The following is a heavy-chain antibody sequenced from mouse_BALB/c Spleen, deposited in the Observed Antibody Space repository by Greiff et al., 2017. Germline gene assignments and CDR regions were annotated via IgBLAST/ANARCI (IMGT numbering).Heavy chain of an antibody. J-gene: IGHJ3*01. D-gene: IGHD2-4*01. CDR3: ARGPPSTMITTSWFAY. CDR1: GFSLTGYG. V-gene: IGHV2-6-7*01. Sequence: LVAPSQSLSITCTVSGFSLTGYGVNWVRQPPGKGLEWLGMIWGDGSTDYNSALKSRLSISKDNSKSQVFLKMNSLQTDDTARYYCARGPPSTMITTSWFAYWGQGTLVTVSA. CDR2: IWGDGST.